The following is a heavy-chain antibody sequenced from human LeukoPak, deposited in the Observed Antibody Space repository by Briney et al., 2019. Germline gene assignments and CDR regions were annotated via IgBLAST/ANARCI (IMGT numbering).Heavy chain of an antibody. D-gene: IGHD1-26*01. CDR3: ASTAVGAFDY. J-gene: IGHJ4*02. Sequence: PSETLSLTCTVYLGSITSYYSSWIRQPPGKGLEWIGYIYYSGSTNYNPSLKSRVTISGDTSKNQFSLKLSSVPADNTAVYYCASTAVGAFDYWGQGTLVTVSS. V-gene: IGHV4-59*08. CDR2: IYYSGST. CDR1: LGSITSYY.